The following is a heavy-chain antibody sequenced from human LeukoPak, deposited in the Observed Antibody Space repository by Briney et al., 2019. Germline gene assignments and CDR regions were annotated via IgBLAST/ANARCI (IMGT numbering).Heavy chain of an antibody. CDR1: GYTFTGYY. CDR3: AVLWFGELFLQMEKFEY. CDR2: INPGSGAT. D-gene: IGHD3-10*01. Sequence: GASVRVSCKASGYTFTGYYMNWVRQAPGQGLEWMGWINPGSGATTYEKKFQGRVTMTTDPSMNTAYMELTSLRSDDTAVYYCAVLWFGELFLQMEKFEYWGQGTLVTVSS. J-gene: IGHJ4*02. V-gene: IGHV1-2*02.